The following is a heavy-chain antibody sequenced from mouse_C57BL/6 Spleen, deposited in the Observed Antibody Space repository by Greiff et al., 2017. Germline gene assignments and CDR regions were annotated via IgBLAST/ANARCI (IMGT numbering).Heavy chain of an antibody. J-gene: IGHJ4*01. CDR3: AREGGGNYDYAMDY. D-gene: IGHD2-1*01. Sequence: QVQLQESGAELVRPGTSVKMSCKASGYTFTNYWIGWAKQRPGHGLAWIGDIYPGGGYTNYNEKFKGKDTLTADKSSSTAYMQFSSLTSEDSAIYYCAREGGGNYDYAMDYWGQGTSVTVSS. CDR1: GYTFTNYW. CDR2: IYPGGGYT. V-gene: IGHV1-63*01.